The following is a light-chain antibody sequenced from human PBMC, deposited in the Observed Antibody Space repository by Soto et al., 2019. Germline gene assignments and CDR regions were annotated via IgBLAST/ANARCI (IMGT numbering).Light chain of an antibody. V-gene: IGKV1-27*01. Sequence: DIQMTQSTSSLSASVGDRVTITCRASQGISNYLAWYQQKPGKVPKLLIYAASTLQSGVPSRLSGSGSGTDLTPTTSSLQPEDAATYYCQQYNSAPRPFGQGTKVEL. CDR3: QQYNSAPRP. CDR1: QGISNY. CDR2: AAS. J-gene: IGKJ1*01.